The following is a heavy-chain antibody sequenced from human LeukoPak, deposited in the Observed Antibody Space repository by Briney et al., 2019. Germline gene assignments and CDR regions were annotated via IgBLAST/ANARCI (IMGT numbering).Heavy chain of an antibody. D-gene: IGHD3-22*01. J-gene: IGHJ3*02. V-gene: IGHV1-2*06. Sequence: SVKVSCKASGYTFTGYYIHWVRQAPGQGLEWMGRTNPNNGGTNYAQKFQGRVTMTRDMSMSTAYMELSRLRSDDTAVYYCAGEDNSSGYRPFDIWGQGTMVTVPS. CDR1: GYTFTGYY. CDR2: TNPNNGGT. CDR3: AGEDNSSGYRPFDI.